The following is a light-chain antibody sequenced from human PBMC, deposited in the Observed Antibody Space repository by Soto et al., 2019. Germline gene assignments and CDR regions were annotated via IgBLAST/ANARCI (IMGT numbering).Light chain of an antibody. J-gene: IGKJ1*01. CDR3: QQYDNWPPWT. CDR2: EAS. V-gene: IGKV3-15*01. Sequence: EIVLTQSPGTLSLSPGERATLSCRASQSVSSSYLAWYQQKPGQAPRLLIYEASTRATGVPARFSGGGSGTEFALTISSLQSEDFAVYFCQQYDNWPPWTFGQGTKVDIK. CDR1: QSVSSSY.